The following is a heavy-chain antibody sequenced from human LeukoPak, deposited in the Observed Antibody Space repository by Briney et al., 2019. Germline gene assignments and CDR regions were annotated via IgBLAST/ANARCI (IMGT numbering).Heavy chain of an antibody. V-gene: IGHV3-30*18. Sequence: GGSLRLSCAASGFTFSSYGMHWVRQAPGKGLEWVAVISYDGSNKYYADSVKGRFTISRDNSKNTLYLQMNSLRAEDTAVYYCAKDIAAAGTYYWGQGTLVTVSS. J-gene: IGHJ4*02. D-gene: IGHD6-13*01. CDR1: GFTFSSYG. CDR3: AKDIAAAGTYY. CDR2: ISYDGSNK.